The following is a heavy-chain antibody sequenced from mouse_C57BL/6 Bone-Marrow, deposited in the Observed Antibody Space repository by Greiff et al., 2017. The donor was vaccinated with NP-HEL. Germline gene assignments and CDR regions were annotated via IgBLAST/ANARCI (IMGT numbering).Heavy chain of an antibody. Sequence: EVKLMESGGDLVKPGGSLKLSCAASGFTFSSYGMSWVRQTPDKRLEWVATISSGGSDTYYTDSVKGRFTISRDNAKNTLYLKMIRLKSEDTAMYYCARHLLGFAYWGQGTLVTVSA. V-gene: IGHV5-6*01. CDR3: ARHLLGFAY. D-gene: IGHD1-1*01. CDR1: GFTFSSYG. CDR2: ISSGGSDT. J-gene: IGHJ3*01.